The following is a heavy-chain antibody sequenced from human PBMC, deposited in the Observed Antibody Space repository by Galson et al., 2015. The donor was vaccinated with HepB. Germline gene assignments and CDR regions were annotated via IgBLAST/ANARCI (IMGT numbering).Heavy chain of an antibody. CDR2: ISAYNGNT. Sequence: SVKVSCKASGHTFTSYGISWVRQAPGQGLEWMGWISAYNGNTNYAQKLQGRVTMTTDTSTSTAYMELRSLRSDDTAVYYCARIRRRDGYNLDWYFDLWGRGTLVTVSS. CDR1: GHTFTSYG. V-gene: IGHV1-18*01. J-gene: IGHJ2*01. D-gene: IGHD5-24*01. CDR3: ARIRRRDGYNLDWYFDL.